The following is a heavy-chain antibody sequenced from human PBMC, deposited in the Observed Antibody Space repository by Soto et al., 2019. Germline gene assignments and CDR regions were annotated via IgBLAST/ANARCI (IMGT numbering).Heavy chain of an antibody. CDR1: GFNFSDYY. CDR2: ISTSGRDT. J-gene: IGHJ6*02. V-gene: IGHV3-11*05. CDR3: TRASSDRNHMEV. Sequence: GGSLRLSCAASGFNFSDYYMTWIRQAPGKGLEWISYISTSGRDTEYADSVKGRFLISRDNAKRSLYLQMNSLRAEDTALYYCTRASSDRNHMEVWGPGTTVTVSS.